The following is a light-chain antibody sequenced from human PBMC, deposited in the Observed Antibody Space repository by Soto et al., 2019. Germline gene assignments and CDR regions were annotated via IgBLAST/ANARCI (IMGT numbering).Light chain of an antibody. CDR3: SSYINSITFVV. V-gene: IGLV2-14*01. CDR2: EVS. Sequence: QSALTQPASVSGSPGQPITISCTGTSSDVGANNYVSWYQHHPGKAPKLLIYEVSNRPSGVSSHFSGSKSGNTASLTISGLQAEDEADYYCSSYINSITFVVFGGGTKLTVL. CDR1: SSDVGANNY. J-gene: IGLJ2*01.